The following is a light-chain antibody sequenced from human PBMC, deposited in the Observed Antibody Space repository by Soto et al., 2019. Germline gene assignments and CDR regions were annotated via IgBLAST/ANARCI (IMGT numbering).Light chain of an antibody. J-gene: IGLJ1*01. CDR1: SSNIGAGYD. CDR3: ISYTVSRSYV. Sequence: QSVLTQPPSVSGAPGQRVTISCTGSSSNIGAGYDLHWYQQLPGTAPKLLIYEDNNRPSGVPDRFSGSKSGTSASLAITGLQAEDEADYYCISYTVSRSYVFGTGTKLTVL. V-gene: IGLV1-40*01. CDR2: EDN.